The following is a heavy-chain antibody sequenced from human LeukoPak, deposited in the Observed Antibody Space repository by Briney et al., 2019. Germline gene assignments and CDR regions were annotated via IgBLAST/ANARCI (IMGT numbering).Heavy chain of an antibody. V-gene: IGHV4-4*07. J-gene: IGHJ4*02. CDR2: IYTSGST. CDR1: GGSISSYY. CDR3: ARDGPPVLRYFDWLLTAYYFDY. D-gene: IGHD3-9*01. Sequence: SETLSLTCTVSGGSISSYYWSWIRQPAGKGLEWIGRIYTSGSTNYNPSLKSRVTMSVDTSKNQFSLKLSSVTAADTAVYYCARDGPPVLRYFDWLLTAYYFDYWGQGTLVTVSS.